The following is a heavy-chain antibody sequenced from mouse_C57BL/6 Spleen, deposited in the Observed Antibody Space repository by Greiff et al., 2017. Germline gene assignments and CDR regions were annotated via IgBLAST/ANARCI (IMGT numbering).Heavy chain of an antibody. CDR2: IHPYSGST. CDR3: VMYYGSSYGY. V-gene: IGHV1-64*01. CDR1: GYTFTSYW. D-gene: IGHD1-1*01. Sequence: VQLQQPGAELVKPGASVKLSCKASGYTFTSYWMHWVKQRPGQGLEWIGMIHPYSGSTNYNEKFKSKATLTVAKSSSTAYMQLSSLTSEDSAVYYCVMYYGSSYGYWGQGTTLTVAS. J-gene: IGHJ2*01.